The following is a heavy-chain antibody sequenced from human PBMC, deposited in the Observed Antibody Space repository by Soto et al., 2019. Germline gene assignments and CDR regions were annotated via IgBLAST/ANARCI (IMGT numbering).Heavy chain of an antibody. J-gene: IGHJ4*02. Sequence: WASVKVSCKASGGTFSSYAISWVRQAPGQGLEWMGGIIPIFGTANYAQKFQGRVTITADESTSTAYMELSSLRSEDTAVYYCARDAGDYYDSSGYLGWGQGTLVTVSS. D-gene: IGHD3-22*01. CDR2: IIPIFGTA. CDR1: GGTFSSYA. CDR3: ARDAGDYYDSSGYLG. V-gene: IGHV1-69*13.